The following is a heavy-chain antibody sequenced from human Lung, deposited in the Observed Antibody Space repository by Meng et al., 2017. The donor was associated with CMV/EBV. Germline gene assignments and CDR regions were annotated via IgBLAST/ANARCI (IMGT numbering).Heavy chain of an antibody. J-gene: IGHJ5*02. CDR3: ARVGHCSSTSCYRANWFDP. V-gene: IGHV1-18*01. CDR2: ISVYNGNT. Sequence: TFTSYGISWVRQAPGQGLEWMGWISVYNGNTNYAQKLQGRVTMTTDTSTSTAYMELRSLRSDDTAVYYCARVGHCSSTSCYRANWFDPWGQGTLVTVSS. D-gene: IGHD2-2*01. CDR1: TFTSYG.